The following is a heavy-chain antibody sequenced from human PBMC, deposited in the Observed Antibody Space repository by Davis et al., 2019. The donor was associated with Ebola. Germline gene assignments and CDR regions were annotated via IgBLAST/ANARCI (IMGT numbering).Heavy chain of an antibody. CDR2: IGTAGDT. CDR1: GFTFSSYD. Sequence: GGSLRLSCAASGFTFSSYDMHWVRQATGKGLEWVSAIGTAGDTYYPGSVKGRFTISRENAKNSLYLQMNSLRAEDTAVYYCARESGTEYYYYGMDVWGQGTTVTVSS. V-gene: IGHV3-13*01. CDR3: ARESGTEYYYYGMDV. J-gene: IGHJ6*02. D-gene: IGHD3-3*01.